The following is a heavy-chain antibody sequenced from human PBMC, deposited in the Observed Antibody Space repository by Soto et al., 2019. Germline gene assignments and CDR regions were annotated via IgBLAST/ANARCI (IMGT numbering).Heavy chain of an antibody. V-gene: IGHV1-69*02. D-gene: IGHD3-10*01. Sequence: QVQLVQSGAEVRKPGSSVKVSCKASGGAFSSYTINWVRQAPGQGLEWMGRIIPILGLTNYAQKFRGRVTITADTSSTTADVELNNLRSEDTAIYYCATAYQLLEYWGQGTHVTVSS. CDR1: GGAFSSYT. J-gene: IGHJ4*02. CDR2: IIPILGLT. CDR3: ATAYQLLEY.